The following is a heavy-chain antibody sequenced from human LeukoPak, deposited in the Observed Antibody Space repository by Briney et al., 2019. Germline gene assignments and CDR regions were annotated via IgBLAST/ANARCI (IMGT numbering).Heavy chain of an antibody. J-gene: IGHJ4*02. V-gene: IGHV1-2*06. CDR3: AVTVGLLYYFDY. Sequence: ASVKVSCKASGYTFTSYYMHWVRQAPGQGLEWMGRINPNSGGTNYAQKFQGRVTMTRDTSISTAYMELSRLRSDDTAVYYCAVTVGLLYYFDYWGQGTLVTVSS. CDR2: INPNSGGT. D-gene: IGHD2/OR15-2a*01. CDR1: GYTFTSYY.